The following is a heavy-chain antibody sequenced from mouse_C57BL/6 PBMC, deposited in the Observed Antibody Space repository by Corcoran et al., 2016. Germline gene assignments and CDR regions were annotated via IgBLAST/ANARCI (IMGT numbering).Heavy chain of an antibody. Sequence: EVQLQQSGPELVKPGASVKISCKASGYTFTDYYMNWVKQSHGKSLEWIGDINPNNGGTSYNQKFKGKATLTVDKSSSTAYMELRSLTSEDSAVYYCARYDGFYYWGQGTTLTVSS. V-gene: IGHV1-26*01. CDR3: ARYDGFYY. D-gene: IGHD2-3*01. J-gene: IGHJ2*01. CDR2: INPNNGGT. CDR1: GYTFTDYY.